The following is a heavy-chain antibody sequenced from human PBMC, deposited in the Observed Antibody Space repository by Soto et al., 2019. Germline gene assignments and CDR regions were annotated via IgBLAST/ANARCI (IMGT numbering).Heavy chain of an antibody. CDR2: IIPIFGTA. V-gene: IGHV1-69*12. J-gene: IGHJ4*02. Sequence: QVQLVQSGAAVKKPGSSVKVSCKASGGTFSSYAISWVRQAPGQGLEWMGGIIPIFGTANYEQKFQGRVTITADESTSTAYMELSSLRSEDTAVYYCARDQSYGDYLSYYFDYWGQGTLVTVSS. D-gene: IGHD4-17*01. CDR1: GGTFSSYA. CDR3: ARDQSYGDYLSYYFDY.